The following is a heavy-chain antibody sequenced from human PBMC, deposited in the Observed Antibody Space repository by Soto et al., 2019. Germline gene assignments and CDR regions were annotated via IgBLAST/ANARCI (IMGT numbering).Heavy chain of an antibody. CDR3: ARREPGYCSSTSCYGAYFDY. CDR1: GGSISSSNW. CDR2: INHSGST. D-gene: IGHD2-2*03. J-gene: IGHJ4*02. V-gene: IGHV4-4*02. Sequence: SETLSLTCAVSGGSISSSNWWSWVRQPPGKGLEWIGEINHSGSTNYNPSLKSRVTISVDTSKNQFSLKLSSVTAADTAVYYCARREPGYCSSTSCYGAYFDYWGQGTLVTVS.